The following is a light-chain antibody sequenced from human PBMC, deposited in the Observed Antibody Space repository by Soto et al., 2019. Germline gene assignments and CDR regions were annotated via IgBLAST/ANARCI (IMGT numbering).Light chain of an antibody. CDR3: QQYTNWPT. Sequence: EIVMTQSPATLSVSPGERATLSCRAGQSVSSNLAWYQQKPGQAPRLLIYGASTRATGIPARFSGSGSGTEFTLTISNLQSEDFAIYYCQQYTNWPTFGHGTKVDIK. CDR1: QSVSSN. V-gene: IGKV3-15*01. CDR2: GAS. J-gene: IGKJ1*01.